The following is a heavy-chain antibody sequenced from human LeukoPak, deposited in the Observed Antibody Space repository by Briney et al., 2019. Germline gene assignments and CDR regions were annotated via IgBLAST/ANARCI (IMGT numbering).Heavy chain of an antibody. J-gene: IGHJ5*02. CDR1: GDILSHNSAP. CDR3: AREGEIAGYSSSWYWFDP. CDR2: TYYRSKWYN. D-gene: IGHD6-13*01. V-gene: IGHV6-1*01. Sequence: SQTLSLTCAISGDILSHNSAPWSWIRQSPSRGLEWLGRTYYRSKWYNDYALSVKGRITITPDTSKNQFSLQLNSVTPDDTAVYFCAREGEIAGYSSSWYWFDPWGQGALVTVSS.